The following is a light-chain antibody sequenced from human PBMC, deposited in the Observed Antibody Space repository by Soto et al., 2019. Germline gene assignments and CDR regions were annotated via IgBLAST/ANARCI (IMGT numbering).Light chain of an antibody. V-gene: IGLV2-14*03. Sequence: QSVLTQPASVSGSPGQSITISCTGTASDIGFYNYVSCYQQYPGKAPNLLIYGVTNRPSGVSYRFSGSKSGSTASLTISGLRDEDEADYYCSSYSTSFFYVFGTGTKLTVL. CDR3: SSYSTSFFYV. J-gene: IGLJ1*01. CDR2: GVT. CDR1: ASDIGFYNY.